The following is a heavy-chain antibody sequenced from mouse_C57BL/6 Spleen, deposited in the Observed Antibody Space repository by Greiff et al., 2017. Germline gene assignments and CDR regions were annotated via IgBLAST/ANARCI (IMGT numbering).Heavy chain of an antibody. D-gene: IGHD3-2*02. Sequence: VQLQQSGAELVKPGASVKISCKASGYAFSSYWMNWVKQRPGKGLEWIGQIYPGDGDTNYNGKFKGKATLTADKSSSTAYMQLSSLSSEDSAVYFGAREERQLRLLFAYWGQGTLVTVSA. CDR3: AREERQLRLLFAY. CDR2: IYPGDGDT. CDR1: GYAFSSYW. V-gene: IGHV1-80*01. J-gene: IGHJ3*01.